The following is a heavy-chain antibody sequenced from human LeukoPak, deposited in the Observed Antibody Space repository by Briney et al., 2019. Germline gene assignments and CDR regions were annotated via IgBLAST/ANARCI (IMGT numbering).Heavy chain of an antibody. D-gene: IGHD6-13*01. CDR3: ARRLSTIAISAANDY. J-gene: IGHJ4*02. Sequence: GESLKISCKGSGYSFSGYWIAWVRQMPGKGLEWMGIIHPGNSETTYNPSFKGHVTMSADKSISTAYLQWSSLEDTDTAKYYCARRLSTIAISAANDYWGQGTLVTVSS. CDR1: GYSFSGYW. CDR2: IHPGNSET. V-gene: IGHV5-51*01.